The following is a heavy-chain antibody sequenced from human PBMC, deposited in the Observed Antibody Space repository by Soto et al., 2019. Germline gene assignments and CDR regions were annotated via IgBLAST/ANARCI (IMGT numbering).Heavy chain of an antibody. CDR1: GGSISSGGYY. Sequence: SETLSLTCTVSGGSISSGGYYWSWIRQHPGKGLEWIGYIYYSGSTYYNPSLKSRVTISVDTSKNQFSLKLSSVTAADTAVYYCARGFSRRGVYYFDYWGQGTLVTVSS. CDR2: IYYSGST. V-gene: IGHV4-31*03. J-gene: IGHJ4*02. D-gene: IGHD3-10*01. CDR3: ARGFSRRGVYYFDY.